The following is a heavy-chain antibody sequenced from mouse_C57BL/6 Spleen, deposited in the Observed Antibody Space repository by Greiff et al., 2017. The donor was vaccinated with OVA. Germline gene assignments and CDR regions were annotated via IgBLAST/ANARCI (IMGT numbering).Heavy chain of an antibody. J-gene: IGHJ4*01. V-gene: IGHV1-26*01. D-gene: IGHD2-12*01. CDR2: INPNNGGT. CDR1: GYTFTDYY. Sequence: VQLQQSGPELVKPGASVKISCKASGYTFTDYYMNWVKQSHGKSLEWIGDINPNNGGTSYNQKFKGKATLTVDKSSSTAYMELRSLTSEDSAVYYCARRAYYKDAMDYWGQGTSVTVSS. CDR3: ARRAYYKDAMDY.